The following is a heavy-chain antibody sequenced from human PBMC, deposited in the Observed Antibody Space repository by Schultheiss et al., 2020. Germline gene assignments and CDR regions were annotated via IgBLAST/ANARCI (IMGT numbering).Heavy chain of an antibody. CDR3: ARYGAWLGWWFDP. CDR1: GGSVSSGSYY. V-gene: IGHV4-61*01. J-gene: IGHJ5*02. Sequence: SETLSLTCTVSGGSVSSGSYYWSWIRQPPGKGLEWIGEINHSGSTNYNPSLKSRVTISVDTSKNQFSLKLSSVTAADTAVYYCARYGAWLGWWFDPWGQGTLVTVSS. CDR2: INHSGST. D-gene: IGHD3-22*01.